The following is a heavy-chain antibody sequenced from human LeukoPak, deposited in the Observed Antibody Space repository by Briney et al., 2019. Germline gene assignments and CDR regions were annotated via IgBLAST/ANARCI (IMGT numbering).Heavy chain of an antibody. D-gene: IGHD4-17*01. CDR2: IYPGDSDT. CDR1: GYSFTYYY. J-gene: IGHJ5*02. CDR3: ARATTPAGDGDWFDP. V-gene: IGHV5-51*01. Sequence: GESLKTSCKTSGYSFTYYYIARVRQMPGKGLEWMGIIYPGDSDTRYSPSFQGQVTISADNSVKTAYLQFNSLQASDTAIYYCARATTPAGDGDWFDPWGQGTLVTVSS.